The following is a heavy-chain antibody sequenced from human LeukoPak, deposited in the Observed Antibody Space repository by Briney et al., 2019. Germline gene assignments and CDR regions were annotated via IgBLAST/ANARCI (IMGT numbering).Heavy chain of an antibody. Sequence: PSETLSLTCIVSGMSPTDFQWGWIRQSPGKGLEWIGEINASGRTNYNPSLKTSVFISRDTSKRQFSLNLTPVTAADTALYYCARGDWGGYFDYWGQGSQVTVSS. CDR3: ARGDWGGYFDY. J-gene: IGHJ4*02. CDR1: GMSPTDFQ. CDR2: INASGRT. V-gene: IGHV4-34*01. D-gene: IGHD3-16*01.